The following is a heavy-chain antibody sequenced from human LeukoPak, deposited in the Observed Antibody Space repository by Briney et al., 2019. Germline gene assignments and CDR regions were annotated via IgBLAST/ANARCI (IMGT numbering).Heavy chain of an antibody. CDR2: ISGPSNTI. J-gene: IGHJ3*02. CDR3: VRRGPTTVTTHDAFDI. D-gene: IGHD4-17*01. Sequence: GGSLRLSCAASGFTFTSFGMHWVRQAPGKGLDWLPYISGPSNTIYYADSVKGRFTISRDNARNSVYLQMNSLRAGDTAVYYCVRRGPTTVTTHDAFDIWGQGTMVTVSS. V-gene: IGHV3-48*04. CDR1: GFTFTSFG.